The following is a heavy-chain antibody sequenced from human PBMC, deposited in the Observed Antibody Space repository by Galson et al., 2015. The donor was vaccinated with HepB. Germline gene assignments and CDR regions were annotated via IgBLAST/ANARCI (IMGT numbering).Heavy chain of an antibody. CDR3: AGDNSAAAGSGY. CDR2: ISSTGGTI. J-gene: IGHJ4*02. Sequence: SLRLSCAASGFTFSSTSMNWVRQAPGKGLEWVSYISSTGGTIYYTDSVKGRFTVSRDNAKNSLSLHMTSLRGDDTAVYYCAGDNSAAAGSGYWGQGTLVTVSS. V-gene: IGHV3-48*01. CDR1: GFTFSSTS. D-gene: IGHD6-13*01.